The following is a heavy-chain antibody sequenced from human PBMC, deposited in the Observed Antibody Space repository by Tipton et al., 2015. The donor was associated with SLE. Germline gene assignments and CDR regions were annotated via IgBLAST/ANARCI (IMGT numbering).Heavy chain of an antibody. CDR1: GFSISDYY. CDR2: ISSNGKTI. Sequence: SLRLSCAASGFSISDYYMNWIRQAPGKGLEWVSYISSNGKTIYYGDSVQGRFTISRDNAKNSLFLQMNSLRVEDTAVYYCAGGTGAYFDHWGQGTLVTVSS. CDR3: AGGTGAYFDH. V-gene: IGHV3-11*04. J-gene: IGHJ4*02. D-gene: IGHD3-16*01.